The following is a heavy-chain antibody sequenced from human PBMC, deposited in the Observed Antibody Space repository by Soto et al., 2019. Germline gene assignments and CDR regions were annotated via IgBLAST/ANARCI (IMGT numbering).Heavy chain of an antibody. J-gene: IGHJ4*02. Sequence: QITLKESGPTLVKPTQTLTLTCTFSGFSLSSGGVGVGWIRQPPGKALEWLALIYWDGDKRYSPSLESRLTITKDTSKNQVVLTMTTMDPVDTATYYCALSGEVYCSGGTCMDYWGQGTLVTVSS. CDR1: GFSLSSGGVG. V-gene: IGHV2-5*02. CDR2: IYWDGDK. CDR3: ALSGEVYCSGGTCMDY. D-gene: IGHD2-15*01.